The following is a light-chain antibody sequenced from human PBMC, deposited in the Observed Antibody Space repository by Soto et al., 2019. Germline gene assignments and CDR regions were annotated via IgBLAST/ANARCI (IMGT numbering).Light chain of an antibody. CDR1: QSLLYSSNNKNY. V-gene: IGKV4-1*01. Sequence: DIVMIQSPDSLAVSLGERATINCKSSQSLLYSSNNKNYLTWYQHKPGQPPKLLIYWASTRKSGVPDRFSGSGSGTDFTLTISSLQAEDVAVYYCQQYYSIPPTFGGGTKVEIK. CDR2: WAS. CDR3: QQYYSIPPT. J-gene: IGKJ4*01.